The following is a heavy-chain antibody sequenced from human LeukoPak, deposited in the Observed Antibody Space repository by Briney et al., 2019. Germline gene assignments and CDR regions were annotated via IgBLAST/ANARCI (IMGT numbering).Heavy chain of an antibody. CDR2: INPNSGGT. V-gene: IGHV1-2*02. D-gene: IGHD4-23*01. CDR3: ASGRGNPWGY. J-gene: IGHJ4*02. CDR1: GYTFTGYY. Sequence: WASVTVSCKASGYTFTGYYMHWVRQAPGQGLEWMGWINPNSGGTNYAQKFQGRVTMTRDTSISTAYMELSFLRSDDTAFYYCASGRGNPWGYWGQGTLVTVSS.